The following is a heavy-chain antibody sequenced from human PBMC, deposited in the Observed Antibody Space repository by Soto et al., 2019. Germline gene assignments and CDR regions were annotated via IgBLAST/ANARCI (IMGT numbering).Heavy chain of an antibody. CDR3: ARHRDYSYYYGMDV. Sequence: KTSETLSLTCTASGGSISSSSYYWAWIRQSPEKGLEWIGSIYYSGSTYYNPSLKPRVTISVDTSSNQFSLKLSSVTAADTAVYYCARHRDYSYYYGMDVWGQGTTVTVSS. CDR2: IYYSGST. CDR1: GGSISSSSYY. J-gene: IGHJ6*02. V-gene: IGHV4-39*01. D-gene: IGHD4-17*01.